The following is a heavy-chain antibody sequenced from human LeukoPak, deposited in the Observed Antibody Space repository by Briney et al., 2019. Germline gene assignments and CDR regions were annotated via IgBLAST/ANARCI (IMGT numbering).Heavy chain of an antibody. D-gene: IGHD5-12*01. V-gene: IGHV3-23*01. J-gene: IGHJ4*02. CDR3: AKYIVPTATRTFDS. Sequence: GGSLRLSCAASKFTFSSYAMTWVRQAPGKGLEWVSGISASGDNTYYADSVKVRFTISRDNSKYTLFLQMNSLRAEDTAVYYCAKYIVPTATRTFDSWGQGTLVNVFS. CDR1: KFTFSSYA. CDR2: ISASGDNT.